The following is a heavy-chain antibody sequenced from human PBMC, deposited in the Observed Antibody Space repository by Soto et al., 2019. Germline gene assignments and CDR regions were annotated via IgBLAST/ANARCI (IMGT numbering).Heavy chain of an antibody. CDR3: AHSLYDSVWGTNWFDP. V-gene: IGHV2-5*02. CDR2: IYWDDDK. J-gene: IGHJ5*02. Sequence: QITLKESGPTLVKPTQTLTLTCTFSGFSLSTSGVGVGWIRQPPGKALEWLALIYWDDDKRYSPSLKSRLTITKDTSKNQVVLTMTNMDPVDTGTYYCAHSLYDSVWGTNWFDPWGQGTLVTVSS. D-gene: IGHD3-16*01. CDR1: GFSLSTSGVG.